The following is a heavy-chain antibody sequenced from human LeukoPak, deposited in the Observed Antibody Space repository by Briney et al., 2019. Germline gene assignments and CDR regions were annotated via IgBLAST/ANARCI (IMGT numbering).Heavy chain of an antibody. CDR3: ARAPRLAVAGTEFDY. Sequence: PGGSLRLSCAASGFTFSSYWMSWVRQAPGKGLEWVANIKQDGSEKYYVDSVKGRFTISRDNAKNSLYLQMNSLRAEDTAVYYCARAPRLAVAGTEFDYWGQGTLVTVSS. J-gene: IGHJ4*02. V-gene: IGHV3-7*01. CDR2: IKQDGSEK. CDR1: GFTFSSYW. D-gene: IGHD6-19*01.